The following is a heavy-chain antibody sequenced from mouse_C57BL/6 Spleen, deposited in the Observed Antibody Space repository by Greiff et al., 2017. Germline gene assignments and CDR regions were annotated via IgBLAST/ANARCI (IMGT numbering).Heavy chain of an antibody. CDR1: GFTFSDYY. CDR2: INYDGSST. V-gene: IGHV5-16*01. J-gene: IGHJ3*01. CDR3: ARDDYYGRGFAY. D-gene: IGHD1-1*01. Sequence: EVKLVESEGGLVQPGSSMKLSCTASGFTFSDYYMAWVRQVPEKGLEWVANINYDGSSTYYLDSLKSRFIISRDNAKNILYLQMSSLKSEDTATYYCARDDYYGRGFAYWGQGTLVTVSA.